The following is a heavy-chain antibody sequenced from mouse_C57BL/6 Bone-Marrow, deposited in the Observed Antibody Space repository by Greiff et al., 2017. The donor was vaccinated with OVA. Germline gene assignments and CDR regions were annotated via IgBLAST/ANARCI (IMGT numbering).Heavy chain of an antibody. CDR1: GFSLTSYG. CDR2: IWRGGST. V-gene: IGHV2-5*01. J-gene: IGHJ4*01. Sequence: VVESGPGLVQPSQSLSITCTVSGFSLTSYGVHWVRQSPGKGLEWLGVIWRGGSTDYNAAFMSRLSITKDNSKSQVFFKMNSLQADDTAIYYCAKIGDYYAMDYWGQGTSVTVSS. CDR3: AKIGDYYAMDY.